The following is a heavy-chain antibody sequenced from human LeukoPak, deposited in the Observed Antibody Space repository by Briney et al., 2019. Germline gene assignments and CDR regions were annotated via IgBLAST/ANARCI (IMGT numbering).Heavy chain of an antibody. V-gene: IGHV4-34*01. J-gene: IGHJ5*02. CDR2: INHSGST. CDR1: GGSFSGYY. D-gene: IGHD3-10*01. Sequence: SETLSLTCAVYGGSFSGYYWSWIRQPPGKGLEWIGEINHSGSTNYNPSLKSRVTISVDTSKNQFSLKLSSVTAADTAVYYCARGGGSGSYWSNWFDPWGQGTLVTVSS. CDR3: ARGGGSGSYWSNWFDP.